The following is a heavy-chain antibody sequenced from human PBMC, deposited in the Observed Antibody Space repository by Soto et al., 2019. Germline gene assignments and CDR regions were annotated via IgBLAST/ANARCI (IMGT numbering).Heavy chain of an antibody. J-gene: IGHJ4*02. Sequence: TLSLTCTVSRASIYTYSWTWIRQPAGKGLQWIGHIYSSGSANYSPSLKSRVSMSVDSSKNQISLKLSSVTAADTAVYYCATIVGANDYWGQGTLVTVSS. V-gene: IGHV4-4*07. D-gene: IGHD1-26*01. CDR1: RASIYTYS. CDR2: IYSSGSA. CDR3: ATIVGANDY.